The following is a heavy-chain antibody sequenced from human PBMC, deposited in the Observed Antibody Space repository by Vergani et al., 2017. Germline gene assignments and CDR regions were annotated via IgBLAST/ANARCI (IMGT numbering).Heavy chain of an antibody. J-gene: IGHJ5*02. D-gene: IGHD1-26*01. CDR1: GGTFSSYT. CDR2: IIPILGIA. CDR3: ARDPPGIVGVHWFAP. Sequence: QVQLVQSGAEVKKPGSSVKVSCKASGGTFSSYTISWVRQAPGQGLEWMGRIIPILGIANYAQKFQGRVTITADKSTSTAYMELSSLRSEDTAVYYCARDPPGIVGVHWFAPWGQGTLVTVSS. V-gene: IGHV1-69*08.